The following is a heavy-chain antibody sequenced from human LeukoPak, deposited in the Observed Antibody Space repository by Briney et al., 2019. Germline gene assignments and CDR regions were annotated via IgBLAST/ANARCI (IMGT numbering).Heavy chain of an antibody. CDR1: GYTFTGPY. Sequence: VASVKVSCKASGYTFTGPYIHWVRQAPGQGFEWMGWINPNSGDTNYAQKFQGRVTMTRDTSISTAYMELSRLRSDDTAVYYCARDRVDIVATYDYWGQGTLVTVSS. V-gene: IGHV1-2*02. D-gene: IGHD5-12*01. J-gene: IGHJ4*02. CDR3: ARDRVDIVATYDY. CDR2: INPNSGDT.